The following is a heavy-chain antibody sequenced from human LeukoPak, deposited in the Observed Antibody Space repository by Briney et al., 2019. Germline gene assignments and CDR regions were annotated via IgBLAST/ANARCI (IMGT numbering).Heavy chain of an antibody. V-gene: IGHV4-59*01. Sequence: TSETLSLTCTVSGGSISSYYWSWIRQPPGKGLEWIGYIYYSGSTNYNPSLKSRVTISVDTSKNQFSLKLSSVTAADTAVYYCARDLAVAGTSAFDIWGQGTMVTVSS. J-gene: IGHJ3*02. CDR1: GGSISSYY. CDR2: IYYSGST. CDR3: ARDLAVAGTSAFDI. D-gene: IGHD6-19*01.